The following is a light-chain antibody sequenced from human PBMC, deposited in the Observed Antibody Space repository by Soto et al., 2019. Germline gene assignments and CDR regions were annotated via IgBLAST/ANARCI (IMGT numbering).Light chain of an antibody. J-gene: IGKJ1*01. CDR2: GAS. CDR3: QDYHDYPWT. Sequence: ELVLTQSLGSLSLTKGESGTLSCKTSQSDGSNFVAWYQHKPGQAPRLLIYGASSRATGIPDRFSGSGAGTDVNLTISCLQPDDVATYYCQDYHDYPWTFGEGTKVDIK. V-gene: IGKV3-20*01. CDR1: QSDGSNF.